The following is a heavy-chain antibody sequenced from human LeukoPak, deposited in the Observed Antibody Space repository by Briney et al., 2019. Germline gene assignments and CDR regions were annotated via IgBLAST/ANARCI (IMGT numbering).Heavy chain of an antibody. CDR1: GFTFSSYS. CDR3: AELGITLIGGV. J-gene: IGHJ6*04. CDR2: ISTSSSYI. V-gene: IGHV3-21*01. D-gene: IGHD3-10*02. Sequence: GGSLRLSCAASGFTFSSYSMNWVRQAPGKGLEWVSSISTSSSYIYYADSVKGRFTISRDNAKNSLYLQMNSLRAEDTAVYYCAELGITLIGGVWGKGTTVTISS.